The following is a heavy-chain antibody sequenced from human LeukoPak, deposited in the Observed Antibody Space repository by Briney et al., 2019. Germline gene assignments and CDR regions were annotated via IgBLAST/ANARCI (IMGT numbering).Heavy chain of an antibody. D-gene: IGHD6-19*01. CDR1: GFTFGDYA. J-gene: IGHJ5*02. CDR3: TRVPGIAVAGITRLRGWFDP. Sequence: PGGSLRLSCTASGFTFGDYAMSWVRQAPGKGLEWVGFIRSKAYGGTTEYAASVKGRFTISRDDSKSIAYLQMNSLRTEDTAVYYCTRVPGIAVAGITRLRGWFDPWGQGTLVTVSS. CDR2: IRSKAYGGTT. V-gene: IGHV3-49*04.